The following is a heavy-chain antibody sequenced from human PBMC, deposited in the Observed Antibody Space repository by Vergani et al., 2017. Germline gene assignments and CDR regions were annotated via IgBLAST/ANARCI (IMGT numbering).Heavy chain of an antibody. D-gene: IGHD4-23*01. CDR1: GSSINNDFSY. J-gene: IGHJ3*01. CDR3: ARDNKQLRPRAFDL. Sequence: QVQLQESGPGLVKPSQTLSLTCTVSGSSINNDFSYWHWIRQPAGKGLEWIGRIYVSGITDYNSSLQSRVSMSVDTSKNQFSLTLTSVTAADTAVYYCARDNKQLRPRAFDLWVQGTMVTVSS. CDR2: IYVSGIT. V-gene: IGHV4-61*02.